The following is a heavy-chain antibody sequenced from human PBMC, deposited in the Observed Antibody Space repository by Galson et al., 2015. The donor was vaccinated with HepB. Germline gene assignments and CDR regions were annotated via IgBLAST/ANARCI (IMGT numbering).Heavy chain of an antibody. CDR3: ARAEYYGLGGAFDI. CDR2: ISSNSNYI. J-gene: IGHJ3*02. D-gene: IGHD3-10*01. V-gene: IGHV3-21*04. CDR1: GFTFRSYT. Sequence: SLRLSCAASGFTFRSYTMNWVRQAPGKGLEWVSSISSNSNYIYYVDSVKGRFTISRDNAKNSLYLQMNSLRAEDTAVYYCARAEYYGLGGAFDIWGQGTTVTVSS.